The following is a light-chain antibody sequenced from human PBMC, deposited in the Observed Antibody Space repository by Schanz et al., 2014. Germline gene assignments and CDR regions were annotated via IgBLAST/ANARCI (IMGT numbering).Light chain of an antibody. CDR1: SSNIGGGYD. CDR3: QSYDSSLSGSV. Sequence: QSVLTQPPSVSGAPGQRVTISCTGGSSNIGGGYDVHWYQQFPGAAPKLLIRDTKNRPSGVPDRFSGSKSGTSASLAITGLQAEDEADYYCQSYDSSLSGSVFGGGTKLTVL. V-gene: IGLV1-40*01. CDR2: DTK. J-gene: IGLJ3*02.